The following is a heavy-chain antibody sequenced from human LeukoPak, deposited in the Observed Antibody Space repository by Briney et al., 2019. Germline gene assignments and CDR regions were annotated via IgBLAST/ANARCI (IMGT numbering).Heavy chain of an antibody. CDR2: IYYGGST. J-gene: IGHJ4*02. CDR3: ARRAGYTGSWYEY. V-gene: IGHV4-61*01. CDR1: SGSFNSGSYY. Sequence: SETLSLTCTVSSGSFNSGSYYWNWIRQPPGKGLEWIGYIYYGGSTNYNPSLKSRVTISVDTAKNQLSLKLSSVTAADTAVYYCARRAGYTGSWYEYWGQGTLVTVSS. D-gene: IGHD6-13*01.